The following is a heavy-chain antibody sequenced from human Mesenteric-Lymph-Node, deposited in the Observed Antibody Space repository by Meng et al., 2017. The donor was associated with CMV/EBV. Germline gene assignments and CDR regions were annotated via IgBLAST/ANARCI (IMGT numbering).Heavy chain of an antibody. J-gene: IGHJ4*02. CDR1: GFTFSSYW. CDR3: ARYRVGGTHYDY. D-gene: IGHD1-26*01. V-gene: IGHV3-74*01. Sequence: GESLKISCAASGFTFSSYWMSWVRQAPGKGLVWVSRINSDETSTTYADSVKGRFTISRDNAKNTLFLQMNSLRPEDTAVYYCARYRVGGTHYDYWGQGTLVTVSS. CDR2: INSDETST.